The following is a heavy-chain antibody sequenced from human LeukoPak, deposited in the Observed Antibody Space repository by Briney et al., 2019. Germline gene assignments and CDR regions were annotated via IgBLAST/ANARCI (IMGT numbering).Heavy chain of an antibody. CDR3: ARDLSTSGRDY. CDR2: INPNSGGT. Sequence: ASVTVSCKASGYTFTGYYMHWVRQAPGQGLEWMGRINPNSGGTNYAQKFQDRVTMTRDTSISTAYMELSRLRSDDTAVYYCARDLSTSGRDYWGQGTLVTVSS. J-gene: IGHJ4*02. V-gene: IGHV1-2*06. CDR1: GYTFTGYY. D-gene: IGHD2-15*01.